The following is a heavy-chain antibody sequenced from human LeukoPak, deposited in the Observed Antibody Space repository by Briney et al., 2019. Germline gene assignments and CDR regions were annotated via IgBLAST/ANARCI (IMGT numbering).Heavy chain of an antibody. CDR3: ARIGRATYSSGWYPPGV. CDR1: GGSFSGYY. V-gene: IGHV4-34*01. CDR2: TNHSGST. D-gene: IGHD6-19*01. J-gene: IGHJ4*02. Sequence: SETLSLTCAVYGGSFSGYYWSWIRQPPGKGLEWIGETNHSGSTNYNPSLKSRVTISVDTSKNQFSLKLSSVTAADTAVYYCARIGRATYSSGWYPPGVWGQGTLVTVSS.